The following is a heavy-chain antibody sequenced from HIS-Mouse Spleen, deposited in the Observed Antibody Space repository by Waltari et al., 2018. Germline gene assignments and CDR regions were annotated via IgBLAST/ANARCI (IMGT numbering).Heavy chain of an antibody. J-gene: IGHJ3*02. V-gene: IGHV1-69*01. CDR1: GGTFSSHA. CDR2: IIPSFGTA. D-gene: IGHD6-19*01. Sequence: QVQLVQSGAEVKKPGSSVKVSCKASGGTFSSHAISWVRQAPGQGLEWMEGIIPSFGTANYAQKFQGRVTITADESTSTAYMELSSLRSEDTAVYYCARDGAVAGTASFDIWGQGTMVTVSS. CDR3: ARDGAVAGTASFDI.